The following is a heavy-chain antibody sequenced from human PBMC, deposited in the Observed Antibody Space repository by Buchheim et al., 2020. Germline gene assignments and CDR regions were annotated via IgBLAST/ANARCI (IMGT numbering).Heavy chain of an antibody. CDR2: INHSGST. CDR1: GGSFSGYY. J-gene: IGHJ6*02. D-gene: IGHD3-10*01. Sequence: QVQLQQWGAGLLKPSETLSLTCAVYGGSFSGYYWTWIRQPPGKGLEWIGEINHSGSTNYNPSLKSRVTISVDTSKNQFSLKLSSVTAADTAVYYCARGRFRKYSGLGNYYSPISGKKEYYYYYGMDVWGQGTT. CDR3: ARGRFRKYSGLGNYYSPISGKKEYYYYYGMDV. V-gene: IGHV4-34*01.